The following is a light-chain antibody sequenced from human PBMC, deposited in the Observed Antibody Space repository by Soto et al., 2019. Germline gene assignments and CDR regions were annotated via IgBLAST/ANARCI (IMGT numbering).Light chain of an antibody. CDR2: GAS. Sequence: DIQMTQSPSTLSASVGDRVTITCRASQSISSWLAWYQQKPGKAPKLLIYGASTLQSGVPSRFSGSGSGTDFTPTISSLQPEDVATYYCQKYNIAPSWTFGQGTKVDI. CDR1: QSISSW. V-gene: IGKV1-5*01. J-gene: IGKJ1*01. CDR3: QKYNIAPSWT.